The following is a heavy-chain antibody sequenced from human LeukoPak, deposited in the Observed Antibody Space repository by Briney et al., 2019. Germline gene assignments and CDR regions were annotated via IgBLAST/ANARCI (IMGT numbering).Heavy chain of an antibody. CDR2: ITSSSSYI. D-gene: IGHD3-9*01. CDR3: ARRPLRYSAFDY. CDR1: GFTFSSYS. J-gene: IGHJ4*02. Sequence: PGGSLRLSCAASGFTFSSYSINWVRQAPGKGLEWVSSITSSSSYIYYADSVKGRFTISRDNAKNSLYLQMNSLRAEDTAVYYCARRPLRYSAFDYWGQGTLVTVSS. V-gene: IGHV3-21*01.